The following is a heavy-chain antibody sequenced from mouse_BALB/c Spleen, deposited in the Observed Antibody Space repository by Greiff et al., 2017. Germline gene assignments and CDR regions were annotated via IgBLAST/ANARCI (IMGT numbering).Heavy chain of an antibody. V-gene: IGHV1-4*02. CDR2: INPSSGYT. Sequence: VQLQQSAAELARPGASVKMSCKASGYTFTSYTMHWVKQRPGQGLEWIGYINPSSGYTEYNQKFKDKTTLTADKSSSTAYMQLSSLTSEDSAVYYCARYPITTVAYWGQGTLVTVSA. CDR1: GYTFTSYT. CDR3: ARYPITTVAY. J-gene: IGHJ3*01. D-gene: IGHD1-1*01.